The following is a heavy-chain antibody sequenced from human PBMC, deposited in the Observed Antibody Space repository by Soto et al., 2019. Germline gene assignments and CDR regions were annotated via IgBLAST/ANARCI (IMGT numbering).Heavy chain of an antibody. CDR3: ATSYGSGYRAFDS. Sequence: SVKVSCKASGDTFNFYTINWVRQAPGQGLQWMGRINPILSMSNYAPRFQGRVTMTADKSTSTAYMELSSLRSEDTAMYYCATSYGSGYRAFDSWGQGALVPVSS. CDR1: GDTFNFYT. D-gene: IGHD3-10*01. J-gene: IGHJ4*02. V-gene: IGHV1-69*02. CDR2: INPILSMS.